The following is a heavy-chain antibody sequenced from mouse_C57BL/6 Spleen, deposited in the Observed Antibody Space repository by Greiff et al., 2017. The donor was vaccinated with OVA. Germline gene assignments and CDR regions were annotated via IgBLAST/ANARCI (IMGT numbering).Heavy chain of an antibody. V-gene: IGHV5-4*01. CDR3: ARVNWTWFAY. CDR1: GFTFSSYA. CDR2: ISDGGSYT. Sequence: EVQGVESGGGLVKPGGSLKLSCAASGFTFSSYAMSWVRQTPEKRLEWVATISDGGSYTYYPDNVKGRFTISRDNAKNNLYLQMSHLKSEDTAMYYCARVNWTWFAYWGQGTLVTVSA. J-gene: IGHJ3*01. D-gene: IGHD4-1*01.